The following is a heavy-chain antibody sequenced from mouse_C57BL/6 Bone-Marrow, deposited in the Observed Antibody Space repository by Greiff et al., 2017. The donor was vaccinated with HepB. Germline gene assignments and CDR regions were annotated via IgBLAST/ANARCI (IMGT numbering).Heavy chain of an antibody. D-gene: IGHD1-1*01. Sequence: QVQLQQSGSELRSPGSSVKLSCKDFDSEVFPIAYMSWVRQKPGHGFEWIGGILPSIGRTIDGDKFEDKATLDADTLSNTAYLELNSLTSEDSAIYYCARGYGSPTGDYYAMDYWGQGTSVTVSS. CDR2: ILPSIGRT. J-gene: IGHJ4*01. CDR1: DSEVFPIAY. CDR3: ARGYGSPTGDYYAMDY. V-gene: IGHV15-2*01.